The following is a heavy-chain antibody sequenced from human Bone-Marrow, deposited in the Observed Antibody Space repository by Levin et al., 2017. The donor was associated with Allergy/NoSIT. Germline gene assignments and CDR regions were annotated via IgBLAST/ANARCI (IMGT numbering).Heavy chain of an antibody. CDR2: TSHDGTTT. Sequence: GGSLRLSCIGSGFSFDTYTLHWFRQTPDKGLEWVAVTSHDGTTTYYSDSVKGRFTVSRDNSKNTLFLQMNSLRKEDTAVFFCARGMRGDLSQPQDSWGQGTLVTVSS. D-gene: IGHD3-10*01. CDR3: ARGMRGDLSQPQDS. J-gene: IGHJ4*02. CDR1: GFSFDTYT. V-gene: IGHV3-30*04.